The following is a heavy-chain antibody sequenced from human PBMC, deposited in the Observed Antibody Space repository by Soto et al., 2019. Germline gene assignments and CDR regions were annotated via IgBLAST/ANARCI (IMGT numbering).Heavy chain of an antibody. CDR2: ITGSGGST. CDR3: AKDGIDFWSGSGLDY. J-gene: IGHJ4*02. V-gene: IGHV3-23*01. CDR1: GFSFSKYV. D-gene: IGHD3-3*01. Sequence: GGSLRLSCAASGFSFSKYVMTWVRQAPGKGLEWVSAITGSGGSTSYADSVKGRFTISRDNSKNTLFLQMNNLTAEDTAVYYCAKDGIDFWSGSGLDYWGQGTLVTVSS.